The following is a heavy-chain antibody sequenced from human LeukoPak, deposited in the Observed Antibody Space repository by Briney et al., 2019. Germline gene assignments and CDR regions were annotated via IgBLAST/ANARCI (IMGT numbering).Heavy chain of an antibody. CDR3: ARVYSSSWYSSWDY. CDR2: ISAYNGNT. J-gene: IGHJ4*02. V-gene: IGHV1-18*01. CDR1: GYTFTSYG. D-gene: IGHD6-13*01. Sequence: SVKVSCKASGYTFTSYGISWVRQAPGQGLEWMGWISAYNGNTNYAQKLQGRVTMTTDTSTSTAYMELRSLRSDDTAVYYCARVYSSSWYSSWDYWGQGTLVTVSS.